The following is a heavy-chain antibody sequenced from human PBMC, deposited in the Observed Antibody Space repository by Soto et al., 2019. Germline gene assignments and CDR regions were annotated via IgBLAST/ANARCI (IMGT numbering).Heavy chain of an antibody. V-gene: IGHV4-4*07. CDR2: VYTSGSM. D-gene: IGHD3-3*01. Sequence: PSETLSLTCIVSGGSISSYHWSWIRQPAGKGLEWIGRVYTSGSMNYNPSLKSRVTMSVDTSKKQFSLKLSSVTAADTAVYYCARDNTDFWSGNYLRMDVWGQGTTVTVSS. J-gene: IGHJ6*02. CDR3: ARDNTDFWSGNYLRMDV. CDR1: GGSISSYH.